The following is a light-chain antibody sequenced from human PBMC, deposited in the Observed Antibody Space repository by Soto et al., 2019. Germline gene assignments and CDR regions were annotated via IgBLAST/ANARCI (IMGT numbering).Light chain of an antibody. CDR2: DVS. CDR3: SSYTSSETLV. CDR1: SSDVGGYKY. J-gene: IGLJ2*01. V-gene: IGLV2-14*01. Sequence: QSALTQPASVSGSPGQSITISCTGTSSDVGGYKYVSWYQEHPGKAPKLILYDVSNRPSGVSNRFSGSKSGNTASLTISGLQAEDEADYYCSSYTSSETLVFGGGTKVTV.